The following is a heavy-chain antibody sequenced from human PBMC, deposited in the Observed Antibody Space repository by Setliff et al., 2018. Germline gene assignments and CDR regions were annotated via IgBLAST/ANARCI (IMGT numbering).Heavy chain of an antibody. CDR3: TRLYYTSRALYFDI. D-gene: IGHD3-3*01. V-gene: IGHV4-61*09. Sequence: LSLTCAVSGASIRQTSYFWTWVRQPAGKGLEWIGHIYITGNPNVNPSLKSRVAMSLDNSGNQFSLNLQSVTAADTAVYYCTRLYYTSRALYFDIWGQGHPGTV. CDR2: IYITGNP. J-gene: IGHJ4*02. CDR1: GASIRQTSYF.